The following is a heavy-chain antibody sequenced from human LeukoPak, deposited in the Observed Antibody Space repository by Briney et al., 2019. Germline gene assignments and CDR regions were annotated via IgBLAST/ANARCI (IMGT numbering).Heavy chain of an antibody. V-gene: IGHV4-59*02. CDR1: GASVNSYY. Sequence: SETLSLTCTVSGASVNSYYWSWIRQPPGKGLEWIGYTHYSGITSYNPSLKSRVTISIDTSKNQFPLKLTPVPAADTAVFYCARAHYGLEVWGKGTTVTVSS. J-gene: IGHJ6*04. CDR3: ARAHYGLEV. CDR2: THYSGIT.